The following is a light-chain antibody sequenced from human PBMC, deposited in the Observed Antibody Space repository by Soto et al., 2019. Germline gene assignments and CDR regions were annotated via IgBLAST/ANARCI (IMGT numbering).Light chain of an antibody. CDR3: QSYDSSLRGGV. J-gene: IGLJ2*01. CDR2: GNS. CDR1: SSNIGAGYD. Sequence: QSVLTQPLSVSGAPGQRVTISCTGSSSNIGAGYDVHWYQQLPGTAPKLLIYGNSNRPSGVPDRFSGSKSGTSASLAITGLQAEDEADYYCQSYDSSLRGGVFGGGTKLTVL. V-gene: IGLV1-40*01.